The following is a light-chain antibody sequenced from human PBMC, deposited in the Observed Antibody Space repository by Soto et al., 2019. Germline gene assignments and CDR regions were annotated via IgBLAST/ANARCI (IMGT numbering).Light chain of an antibody. CDR1: NSDVGGYNY. CDR3: SSYTSSGTRV. Sequence: QPVLTQPASVSGSPGQSIAISCTGTNSDVGGYNYVSWYQQHPGKAPKLMIYDVSNRPSGVSNRFSGSKSGNTASLTISGLQAEDEADYYCSSYTSSGTRVFGTGTKVTVL. CDR2: DVS. J-gene: IGLJ1*01. V-gene: IGLV2-14*01.